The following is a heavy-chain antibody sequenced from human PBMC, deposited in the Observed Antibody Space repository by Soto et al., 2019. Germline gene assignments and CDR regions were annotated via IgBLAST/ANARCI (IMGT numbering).Heavy chain of an antibody. Sequence: SSVKGYCKSAGYTYSRYAISCVRKATGQGLEWMGGIIPIFGTANYAQKFQGRVTITADESTSTAYMELSSLRSEDTAVYYCARAFVVVPAALLGVYYYYGMDVWGQGTTVTVSS. D-gene: IGHD2-2*01. CDR3: ARAFVVVPAALLGVYYYYGMDV. CDR2: IIPIFGTA. CDR1: GYTYSRYA. J-gene: IGHJ6*02. V-gene: IGHV1-69*13.